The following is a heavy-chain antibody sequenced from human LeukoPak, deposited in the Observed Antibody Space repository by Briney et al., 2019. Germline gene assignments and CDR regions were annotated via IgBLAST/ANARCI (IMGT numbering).Heavy chain of an antibody. CDR3: ASDFWASGSVSW. J-gene: IGHJ4*02. D-gene: IGHD3-3*01. V-gene: IGHV3-30*02. CDR1: EFTFSSYA. CDR2: IDYDQITK. Sequence: PGGSLRLSCAASEFTFSSYAMHWVRQGPGKGLQWVAYIDYDQITKYYADSVRGRFTISRDNSKKTLYLQMNSLREEDTAVYFCASDFWASGSVSWWGQGTLVTVSS.